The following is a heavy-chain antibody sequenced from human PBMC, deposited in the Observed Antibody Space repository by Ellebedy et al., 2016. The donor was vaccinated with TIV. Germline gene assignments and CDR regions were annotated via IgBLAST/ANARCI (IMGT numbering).Heavy chain of an antibody. CDR1: GFTFSSYG. J-gene: IGHJ2*01. Sequence: GESLKISCVASGFTFSSYGMNWVRQAPGKGLEWVSSISSCSTYIYYADSLKGRFTISRDNAKNSLYLQMNSLRAEDTAVYYCARVGPLGAWDFDLWGRGTLVTVSS. V-gene: IGHV3-21*01. D-gene: IGHD1-26*01. CDR3: ARVGPLGAWDFDL. CDR2: ISSCSTYI.